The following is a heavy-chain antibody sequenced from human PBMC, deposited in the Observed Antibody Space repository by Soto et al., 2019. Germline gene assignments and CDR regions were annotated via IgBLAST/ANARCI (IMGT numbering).Heavy chain of an antibody. CDR1: GGSISSYY. Sequence: SETLSLTCTVSGGSISSYYWSWIRQPPGKGLEWIGYIYYSGSTNYNPSLKSRVTISVDTSKNQFSLKLSSVTAADTAVCYCARDRDSSSYFNWFDPWGQGTLVTVSS. CDR3: ARDRDSSSYFNWFDP. CDR2: IYYSGST. J-gene: IGHJ5*02. V-gene: IGHV4-59*01. D-gene: IGHD6-13*01.